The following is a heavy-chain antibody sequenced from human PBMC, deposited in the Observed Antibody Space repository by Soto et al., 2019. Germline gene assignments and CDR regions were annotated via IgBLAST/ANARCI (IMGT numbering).Heavy chain of an antibody. CDR3: ARGRDFRPYYYYGMDV. CDR2: IDYNGRA. J-gene: IGHJ6*02. Sequence: PSETLSLTCSVSDGSVTGYCWSWIRRPPGKGLEWIGCIDYNGRAHYNPSLTSRVTMSLDTSNNHFSLKLSSVTTTDTAVYYCARGRDFRPYYYYGMDVWGQGTTVTVSS. CDR1: DGSVTGYC. V-gene: IGHV4-59*02.